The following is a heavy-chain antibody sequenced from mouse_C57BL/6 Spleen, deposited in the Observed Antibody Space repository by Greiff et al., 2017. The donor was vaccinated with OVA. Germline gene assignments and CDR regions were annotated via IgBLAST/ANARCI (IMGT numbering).Heavy chain of an antibody. CDR1: GYTFTSYG. V-gene: IGHV1-81*01. J-gene: IGHJ3*01. CDR3: ARPGYSNYAFAY. CDR2: IYPRSGNT. Sequence: VQLQQSGAELARPGASVKLSCKASGYTFTSYGISWVKQRTGQGLEWIGEIYPRSGNTYYNEKFKGKATLTADKSSSTAYMELRSLTSEDSAVYVCARPGYSNYAFAYWGQGTLVTVSA. D-gene: IGHD2-5*01.